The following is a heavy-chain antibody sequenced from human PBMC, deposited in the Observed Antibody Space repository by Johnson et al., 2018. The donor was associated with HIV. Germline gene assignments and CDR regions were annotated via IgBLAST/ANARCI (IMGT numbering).Heavy chain of an antibody. CDR3: ASGRWSDGNNPTGAFEI. CDR2: ISYDGSNK. V-gene: IGHV3-30*04. D-gene: IGHD5-24*01. J-gene: IGHJ3*02. CDR1: EFTFSSYA. Sequence: QVQLVESGGGLVQPGGSLRLSCAASEFTFSSYAVHWVRRAPGEGLEWVAVISYDGSNKYYANSVKGRFTISRDNSKNTLYLQMNSLRAEDTAVYYCASGRWSDGNNPTGAFEIWGQGTMVNVSS.